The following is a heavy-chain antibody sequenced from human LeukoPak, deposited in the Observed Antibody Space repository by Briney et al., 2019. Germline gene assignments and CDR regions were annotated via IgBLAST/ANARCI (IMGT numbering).Heavy chain of an antibody. J-gene: IGHJ3*02. D-gene: IGHD3-10*01. CDR1: GFTFSSYA. Sequence: PGGSLRLSCAASGFTFSSYAMSWVRQAPGKGLEWIGEINHSGSTNYNPSLKSRVTISVDTSKNQFSLKLSSVTAADTAVYYCARGPYYYRAFDIWGQGTMVTVSS. CDR3: ARGPYYYRAFDI. V-gene: IGHV4-34*01. CDR2: INHSGST.